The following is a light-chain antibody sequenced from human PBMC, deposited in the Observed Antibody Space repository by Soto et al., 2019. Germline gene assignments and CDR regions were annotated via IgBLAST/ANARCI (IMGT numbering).Light chain of an antibody. J-gene: IGLJ3*02. V-gene: IGLV1-47*02. CDR2: NNN. CDR3: AAWDDSLSGPV. Sequence: QAVVTQPPSASGTPGQRVTISCSGSSSNIGSNFVYWYQQLPGTGPKLLIYNNNQRPSGVPDRFSGSKSGTSASLAISGLRSEDEADYYCAAWDDSLSGPVFGGGTQLTVL. CDR1: SSNIGSNF.